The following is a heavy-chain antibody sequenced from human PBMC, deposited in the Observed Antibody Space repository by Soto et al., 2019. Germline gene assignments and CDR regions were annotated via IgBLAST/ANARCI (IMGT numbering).Heavy chain of an antibody. V-gene: IGHV1-69*06. J-gene: IGHJ4*02. CDR1: GGTFSSYA. CDR2: IIPIFGTA. Sequence: SVKVSCKASGGTFSSYAISWVRQAPGQGLEWMGGIIPIFGTANYAQKFQGRVTISADKSTSTAYMEVSSLRSEDTAVYYCARVDSSAPGDYWGQGTLVTVSS. CDR3: ARVDSSAPGDY. D-gene: IGHD3-22*01.